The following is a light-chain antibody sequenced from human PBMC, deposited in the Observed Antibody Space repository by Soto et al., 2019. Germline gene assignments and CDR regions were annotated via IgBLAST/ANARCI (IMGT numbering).Light chain of an antibody. CDR1: QGISSY. V-gene: IGKV1-8*01. J-gene: IGKJ3*01. Sequence: AIRMTQSPSSFSASTGDRVTITCRASQGISSYLAWYQQKPGKAPKVLIYAASTLQSGVPSRFSGSGSGTAFTLTISCLLSEDFATYYCQQYYSYPFTFGPGTKVDIK. CDR2: AAS. CDR3: QQYYSYPFT.